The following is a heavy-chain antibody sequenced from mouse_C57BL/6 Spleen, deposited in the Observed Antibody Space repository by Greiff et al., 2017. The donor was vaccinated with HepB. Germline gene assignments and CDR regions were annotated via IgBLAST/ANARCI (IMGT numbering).Heavy chain of an antibody. V-gene: IGHV1-55*01. CDR1: GYTFTSYW. J-gene: IGHJ1*03. D-gene: IGHD1-1*01. CDR2: IYPGSGST. CDR3: ASLYYYGSSGYFDV. Sequence: VQLQQSGAELVKPGASVKMSCKASGYTFTSYWITWVKQRPGQGLEWIGDIYPGSGSTNYNEKFKSKATLTVDTSSSTAYMQLSSLTSEDSAVDYCASLYYYGSSGYFDVWGTGTTVTVSS.